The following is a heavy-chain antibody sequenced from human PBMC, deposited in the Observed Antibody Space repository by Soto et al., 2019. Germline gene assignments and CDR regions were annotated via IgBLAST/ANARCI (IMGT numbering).Heavy chain of an antibody. D-gene: IGHD3-10*01. Sequence: SETLSLTCTVSGGSISSGGYYWSWIRQHPGKGLEWIGYIYYSGSTYYNPSLKSRVTISVDTSKNQFSLKLSSVTAADTAVYYCARDWARNSGLDYWGQGTLVTVPS. CDR2: IYYSGST. J-gene: IGHJ4*02. CDR1: GGSISSGGYY. V-gene: IGHV4-31*03. CDR3: ARDWARNSGLDY.